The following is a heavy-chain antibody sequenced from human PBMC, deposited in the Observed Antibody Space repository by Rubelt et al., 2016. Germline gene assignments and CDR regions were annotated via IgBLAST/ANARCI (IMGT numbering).Heavy chain of an antibody. D-gene: IGHD6-19*01. J-gene: IGHJ5*02. CDR1: GYTFTGYY. CDR2: INPSGGST. CDR3: ARVSWGSGWSNNWFDP. Sequence: QVQLVQSGAEVKKPGASVKVSCKASGYTFTGYYMHWVRQAPGQGLEWMGIINPSGGSTTYAQKFQVRCTMARDTSTGTVYLDQSSLGCEDTAVYYCARVSWGSGWSNNWFDPWGQGTLVTVSA. V-gene: IGHV1-46*01.